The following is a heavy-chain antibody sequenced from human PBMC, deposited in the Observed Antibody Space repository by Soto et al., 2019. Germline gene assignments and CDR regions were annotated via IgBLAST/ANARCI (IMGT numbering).Heavy chain of an antibody. J-gene: IGHJ4*02. CDR2: ISYDGSNK. Sequence: GSLRPSCSASGFTFSSYAMHWVRQAPGKGLEWVAVISYDGSNKYYADSVKVRFTISRDNSKNTLYLQMNSLRDEDTAVYYCARGARGVPYQPLLTDYWGQGTPVTVYS. V-gene: IGHV3-30*14. D-gene: IGHD2-2*01. CDR3: ARGARGVPYQPLLTDY. CDR1: GFTFSSYA.